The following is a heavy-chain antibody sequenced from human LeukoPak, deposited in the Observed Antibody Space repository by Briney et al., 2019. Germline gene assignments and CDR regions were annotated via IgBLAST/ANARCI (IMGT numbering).Heavy chain of an antibody. J-gene: IGHJ4*02. CDR1: GGSISSGSYY. CDR2: IYTSGST. D-gene: IGHD2-2*02. V-gene: IGHV4-61*02. CDR3: ARDHRYCSSTSCYIGFDY. Sequence: TLSLTCTVSGGSISSGSYYWSWIRQPAGKGLEWIGRIYTSGSTNYNPSLKSRVTISVDTSKNQFSLKLSSVTAADTAVYYCARDHRYCSSTSCYIGFDYWGQETLVTVSS.